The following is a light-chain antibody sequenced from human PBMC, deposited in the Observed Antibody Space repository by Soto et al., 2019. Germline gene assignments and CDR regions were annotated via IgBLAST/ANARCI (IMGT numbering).Light chain of an antibody. Sequence: QSVLTQPASVSGSPGQSIAISCTGASSDVGGYHYVSWYQHHPGKAPKLLIYNVNNRPSGVSDRFSGSKSGNTASLTISGLQAEDEADYYCSSYTSITTLEVFGGGTKVTVL. CDR2: NVN. V-gene: IGLV2-14*03. CDR1: SSDVGGYHY. CDR3: SSYTSITTLEV. J-gene: IGLJ2*01.